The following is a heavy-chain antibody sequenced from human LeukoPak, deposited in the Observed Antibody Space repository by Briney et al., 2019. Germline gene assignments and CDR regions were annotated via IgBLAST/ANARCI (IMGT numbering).Heavy chain of an antibody. J-gene: IGHJ4*02. Sequence: PGGSLRLSCAASGFTFSSYAMHWVRQAPGKGLEWVAVISYDGSNKYYADSVKGRFTISRDNSKNTLYLQMNSLRAEDTAVYYCARAPTYCSSTSCYRTLGYYFDYWGQGTLVTASS. V-gene: IGHV3-30-3*01. CDR2: ISYDGSNK. CDR3: ARAPTYCSSTSCYRTLGYYFDY. D-gene: IGHD2-2*01. CDR1: GFTFSSYA.